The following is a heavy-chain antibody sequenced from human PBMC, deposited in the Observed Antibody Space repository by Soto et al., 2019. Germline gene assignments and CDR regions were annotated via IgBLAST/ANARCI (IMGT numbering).Heavy chain of an antibody. CDR3: AGDAPIRARAFDI. CDR2: IYYSGST. V-gene: IGHV4-30-4*01. J-gene: IGHJ3*02. CDR1: GGSISSGDYY. Sequence: PSETLSLTCTVSGGSISSGDYYWSWIRQPPGKGLEWVGYIYYSGSTYYNPSLKSRVTISVDTSKNQFSLKLSSVTAADTAVYYCAGDAPIRARAFDIWGQGTMVTVSS.